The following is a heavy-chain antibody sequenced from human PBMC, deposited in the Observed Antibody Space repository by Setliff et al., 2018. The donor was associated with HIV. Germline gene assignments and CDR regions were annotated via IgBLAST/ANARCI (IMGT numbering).Heavy chain of an antibody. Sequence: ETLSLTCAVSGYSISSGYYWGWIRQPPGKGLEWIGSIYHSGSTYYNPSLQSRVTISVDTSKNQFSLKLSSATAADTAVYYCARGRSRWTYYNYYYMDVWGKGTTVTVSS. V-gene: IGHV4-38-2*01. J-gene: IGHJ6*03. CDR1: GYSISSGYY. CDR2: IYHSGST. CDR3: ARGRSRWTYYNYYYMDV. D-gene: IGHD6-13*01.